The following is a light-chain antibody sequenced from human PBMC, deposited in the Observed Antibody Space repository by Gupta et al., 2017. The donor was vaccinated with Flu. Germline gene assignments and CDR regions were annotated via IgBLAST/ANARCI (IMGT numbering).Light chain of an antibody. CDR1: HSISTW. J-gene: IGKJ4*01. CDR3: QQYDSYPLT. V-gene: IGKV1-5*03. CDR2: KAT. Sequence: DIQMTQSPSTLSASVGDRVTITCRASHSISTWLAWYHQKSGQVPKLLIYKATTLEAGVPSRFSGSGPGTDFTLTISGLHPDDFATYYCQQYDSYPLTFGGGTKVEIK.